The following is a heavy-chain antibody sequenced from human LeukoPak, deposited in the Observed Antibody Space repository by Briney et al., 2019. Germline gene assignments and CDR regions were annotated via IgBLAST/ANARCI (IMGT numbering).Heavy chain of an antibody. CDR1: GFTVSSNY. D-gene: IGHD4-17*01. Sequence: GGSLRLSCAASGFTVSSNYMSWVRQAPGKGLERVSAISGSGADAHHADSVRGRFAISKDHSKKTLYLQMNNLRVEDTAIYYCTKIGDYGALEASDVWGQGTMVIVSS. CDR3: TKIGDYGALEASDV. CDR2: ISGSGADA. J-gene: IGHJ3*01. V-gene: IGHV3-23*01.